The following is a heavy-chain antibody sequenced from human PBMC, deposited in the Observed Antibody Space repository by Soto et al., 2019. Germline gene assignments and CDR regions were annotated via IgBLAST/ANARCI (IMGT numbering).Heavy chain of an antibody. D-gene: IGHD2-15*01. J-gene: IGHJ5*02. CDR1: GGSISSGGYY. CDR2: IYYSGST. Sequence: PSETLSLTCTVSGGSISSGGYYWSWIRQHPGKGLEWIGYIYYSGSTYYNPSLKSRVTISVDTSKNQFSLKLSSVTAADTAVYYCARDPSGGYCSGGSCHPTTIGPAFDPWGQGTLVTVSS. CDR3: ARDPSGGYCSGGSCHPTTIGPAFDP. V-gene: IGHV4-31*03.